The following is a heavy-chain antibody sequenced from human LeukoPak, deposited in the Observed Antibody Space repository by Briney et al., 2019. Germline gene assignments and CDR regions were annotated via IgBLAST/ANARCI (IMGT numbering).Heavy chain of an antibody. D-gene: IGHD2-2*01. CDR3: ARVDPTREYYFDY. V-gene: IGHV4-61*01. J-gene: IGHJ4*02. CDR1: GGSVSSGSYY. CDR2: IYYSGGT. Sequence: PSETLSLTCTVSGGSVSSGSYYWSWIRQPPGKGLECIGYIYYSGGTNYNPSLKSRVTISVDTSKNQFSLKLSSVTVADTAVYYCARVDPTREYYFDYWGQGTLVTVSS.